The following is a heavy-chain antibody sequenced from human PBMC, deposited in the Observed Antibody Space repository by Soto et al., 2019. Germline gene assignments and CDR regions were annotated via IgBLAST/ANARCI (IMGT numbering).Heavy chain of an antibody. CDR2: INHSGST. CDR1: CGSFSGYY. J-gene: IGHJ6*02. Sequence: SETLSLTCAVYCGSFSGYYWSWIRQPPGKGLEWIGEINHSGSTNYNPSLKSRVTISVDTSKNQFSLKLSSVTAADTAVYYCARVGTYYDFWSGQRYYYYGMDVWGQGTTVTVSS. V-gene: IGHV4-34*01. CDR3: ARVGTYYDFWSGQRYYYYGMDV. D-gene: IGHD3-3*01.